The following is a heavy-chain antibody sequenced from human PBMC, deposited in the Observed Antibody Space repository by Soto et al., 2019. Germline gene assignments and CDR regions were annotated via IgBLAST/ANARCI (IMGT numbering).Heavy chain of an antibody. D-gene: IGHD3-22*01. CDR2: ISYDGSNK. Sequence: VAVISYDGSNKYYADSVKGRFTISRDNSKNTLYLQMNSLRAEDTAVYYCAKGPAEYYYDSSGYYYGNWFDPWGQGTLVTVSS. J-gene: IGHJ5*02. V-gene: IGHV3-30*18. CDR3: AKGPAEYYYDSSGYYYGNWFDP.